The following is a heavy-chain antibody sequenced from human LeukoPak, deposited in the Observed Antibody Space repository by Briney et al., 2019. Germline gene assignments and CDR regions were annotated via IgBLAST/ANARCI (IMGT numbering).Heavy chain of an antibody. J-gene: IGHJ3*02. CDR2: IRYDESNK. V-gene: IGHV3-30*02. CDR1: GFTFSSYG. D-gene: IGHD3-22*01. CDR3: AKADYDSSGWFAFDI. Sequence: PGGSLRLSCAASGFTFSSYGMHWVRQAPGKGLEWVSFIRYDESNKYYADSVKGRFTISRDNSKNTLYLQMNSLRAEDTAVYYCAKADYDSSGWFAFDIWGQGTMVTASS.